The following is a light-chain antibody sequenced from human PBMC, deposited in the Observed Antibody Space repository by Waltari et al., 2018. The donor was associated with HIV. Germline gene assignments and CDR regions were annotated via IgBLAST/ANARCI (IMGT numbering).Light chain of an antibody. V-gene: IGKV2-28*01. CDR3: MQALQTPYT. J-gene: IGKJ2*01. CDR2: VTS. CDR1: QSLLHSSGFHY. Sequence: QSPLSLTVTPGEPATISCKSSQSLLHSSGFHYLDWYVRRPGQSPQLLIYVTSNRASGVPDRFTASGSGTEFTLTISNVEAEDVGLYFCMQALQTPYTFGQGTKLEL.